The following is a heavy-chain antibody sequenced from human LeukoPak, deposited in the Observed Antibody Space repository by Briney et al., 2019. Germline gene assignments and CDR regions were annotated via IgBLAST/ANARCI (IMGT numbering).Heavy chain of an antibody. CDR2: IYSGGTT. J-gene: IGHJ4*02. V-gene: IGHV3-66*01. D-gene: IGHD3-9*01. Sequence: GGSLILSCAASGFTVNSNYFRWVRQAPGKGLEWVAVIYSGGTTYYADSVKGRFTISRDNSKNTLYLQMNSLRAEDTAVFYCATGRYYFDSWGRGTLVTVSS. CDR3: ATGRYYFDS. CDR1: GFTVNSNY.